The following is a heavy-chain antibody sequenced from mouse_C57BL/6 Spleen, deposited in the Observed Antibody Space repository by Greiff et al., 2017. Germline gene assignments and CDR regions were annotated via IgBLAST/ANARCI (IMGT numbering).Heavy chain of an antibody. CDR3: ARSLYCGSYGWYFEG. V-gene: IGHV7-3*01. Sequence: EVQLVQPGAGLVQPGASLSLSCAASGFTFTDYYMSWVRQPPGQALEWLGFIRTKANGYTTKYSASVKGRFTISRDNSQSILYLQMNALRAEDSAAYYCARSLYCGSYGWYFEGWGTGATVTVAS. CDR2: IRTKANGYTT. J-gene: IGHJ1*03. D-gene: IGHD2-1*01. CDR1: GFTFTDYY.